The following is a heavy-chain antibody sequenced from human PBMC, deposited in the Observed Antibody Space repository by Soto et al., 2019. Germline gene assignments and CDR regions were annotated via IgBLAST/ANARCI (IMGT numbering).Heavy chain of an antibody. Sequence: QVQLQESGPGLVKPSQTLSLTCTVSGGSISSGDYYWSWIRQPPGKGLEWIGYIYYSGSTYYNPSLQSRVTISVDTSKNRSSLKLSSVTAADTAVYYCARDVCGSGTIGYWGQGTLVTVSS. D-gene: IGHD3-10*01. J-gene: IGHJ4*02. CDR1: GGSISSGDYY. CDR3: ARDVCGSGTIGY. CDR2: IYYSGST. V-gene: IGHV4-30-4*01.